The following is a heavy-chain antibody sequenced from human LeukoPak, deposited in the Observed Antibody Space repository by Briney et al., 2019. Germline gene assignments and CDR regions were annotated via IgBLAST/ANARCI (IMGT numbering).Heavy chain of an antibody. CDR2: ISAYNGNT. D-gene: IGHD3-10*01. V-gene: IGHV1-18*01. CDR3: ARWMYYGSGSYGPHFDY. J-gene: IGHJ4*02. Sequence: ASVKVSCKASGYTFTSYGISWVRQAPGQGLEWMGWISAYNGNTNYAQKLQGRVTMTTDTSTSTAYMELRSLRSDDTAVYYCARWMYYGSGSYGPHFDYWGQGTLVTVSS. CDR1: GYTFTSYG.